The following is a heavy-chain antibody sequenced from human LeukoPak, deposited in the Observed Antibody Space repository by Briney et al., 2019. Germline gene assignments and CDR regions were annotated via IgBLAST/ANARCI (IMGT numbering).Heavy chain of an antibody. CDR3: ATAEQLV. CDR1: GDTLTEIS. CDR2: LHPEDREV. V-gene: IGHV1-24*01. D-gene: IGHD6-6*01. Sequence: GASVKVSCRVSGDTLTEISIHWVRQTPGKGLEWMGGLHPEDREVIYAQKFQGGVTMTEDSSTDAAYMDLRSLRSEDTAVYYCATAEQLVWGQGTLVTVSS. J-gene: IGHJ4*02.